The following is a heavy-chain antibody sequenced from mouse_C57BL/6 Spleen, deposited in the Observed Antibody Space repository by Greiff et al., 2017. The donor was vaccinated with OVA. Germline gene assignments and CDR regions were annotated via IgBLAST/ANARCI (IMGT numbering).Heavy chain of an antibody. V-gene: IGHV1-22*01. Sequence: EVQLQESGPELVKPGASVKMSCKASGYTFTDYNMHWVKQSHGKSLEWIGYINPNNGGTSYNQKFKGKATLTVNKSSSTAYMELRSLTSEDSAVYYCARDYYSNYEFAYWGQGTLVTVSA. CDR3: ARDYYSNYEFAY. D-gene: IGHD2-5*01. CDR2: INPNNGGT. J-gene: IGHJ3*01. CDR1: GYTFTDYN.